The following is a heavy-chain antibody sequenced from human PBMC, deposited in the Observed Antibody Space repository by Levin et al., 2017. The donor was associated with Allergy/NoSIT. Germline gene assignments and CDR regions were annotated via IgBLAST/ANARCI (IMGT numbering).Heavy chain of an antibody. CDR1: SGSIRNSY. CDR3: ARDRTVRSGDTTYYYGMDV. Sequence: SQTLSLTCTVSSGSIRNSYWSWVRQPPGKGLEWIGYIYNDGTTKYNPSLKSRVTISGDMSKNQFSLKLSSVTAADTAVYYCARDRTVRSGDTTYYYGMDVWGQGTTVTVSS. J-gene: IGHJ6*02. CDR2: IYNDGTT. V-gene: IGHV4-59*01. D-gene: IGHD2-15*01.